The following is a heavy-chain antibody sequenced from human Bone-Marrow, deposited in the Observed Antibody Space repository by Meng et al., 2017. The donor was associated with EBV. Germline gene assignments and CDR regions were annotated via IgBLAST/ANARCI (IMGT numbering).Heavy chain of an antibody. J-gene: IGHJ1*01. CDR3: AKSYALTTDRRYFQH. CDR1: GFIFDNSA. CDR2: ISYDGSNK. D-gene: IGHD3-16*01. Sequence: QVQRVESGGGVVQPGRSLRLSCAASGFIFDNSAMHWVRQAPGKGLEWVAFISYDGSNKYYADSVKGRFTISRDNAQNSLYLQMNSLTVEDTAVYYCAKSYALTTDRRYFQHWGQGTLVTVSS. V-gene: IGHV3-30*18.